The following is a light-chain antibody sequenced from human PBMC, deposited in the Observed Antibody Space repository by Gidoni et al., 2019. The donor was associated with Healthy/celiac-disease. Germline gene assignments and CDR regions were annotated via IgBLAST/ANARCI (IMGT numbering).Light chain of an antibody. CDR3: QQSYSTPPIT. CDR1: QSISSY. Sequence: DIQMTQSPSSLSASVGDRVTITCRASQSISSYLNWYQQKPGKAPKLLIYAASSLQSGVPSRFSGSGSGTDFTRTIRSLQPEYLATYYCQQSYSTPPITFGPGTKVDIK. CDR2: AAS. V-gene: IGKV1-39*01. J-gene: IGKJ3*01.